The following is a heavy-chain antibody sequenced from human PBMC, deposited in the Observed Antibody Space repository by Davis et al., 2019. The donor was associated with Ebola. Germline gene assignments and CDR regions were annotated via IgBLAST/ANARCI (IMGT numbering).Heavy chain of an antibody. D-gene: IGHD4-17*01. V-gene: IGHV4-34*01. CDR1: DGSFGGYF. CDR3: ARPLDYGDYGGFDY. J-gene: IGHJ4*02. CDR2: VNRDGSS. Sequence: MPSETLSLTCAVYDGSFGGYFWSWIRQSPGKGLEWLGEVNRDGSSHDNPSLKSRVTISVDTSKNQFSLNMTSVTAADTAVYYCARPLDYGDYGGFDYWGQGTLVTVSS.